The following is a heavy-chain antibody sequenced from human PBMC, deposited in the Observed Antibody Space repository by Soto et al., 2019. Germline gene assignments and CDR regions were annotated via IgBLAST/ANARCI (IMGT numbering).Heavy chain of an antibody. Sequence: ASVKVSCKASGYTFTRYGSGWARQDTGQGLERMGWINTYNGNTNYAQNVQGRVTLTTDTSTSTAYMELRSLRSNDTAIYYCAMVDVYVTPSPQDVWGQGTTVTVSS. CDR1: GYTFTRYG. V-gene: IGHV1-18*01. J-gene: IGHJ6*02. CDR3: AMVDVYVTPSPQDV. D-gene: IGHD3-16*01. CDR2: INTYNGNT.